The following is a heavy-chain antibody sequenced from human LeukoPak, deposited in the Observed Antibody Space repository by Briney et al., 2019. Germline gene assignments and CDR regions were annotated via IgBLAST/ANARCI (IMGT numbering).Heavy chain of an antibody. CDR3: ARDLHGGGDS. J-gene: IGHJ4*02. Sequence: PGGSLRLSCAASGFTVRGNYMSWVRQAPGKGLEWVSVIYGGDDTYYAASVKGRFTISRDNSRNTLYLQMNSLRAEDTAVYYCARDLHGGGDSWGKGTLVTVSS. V-gene: IGHV3-53*01. D-gene: IGHD4-23*01. CDR1: GFTVRGNY. CDR2: IYGGDDT.